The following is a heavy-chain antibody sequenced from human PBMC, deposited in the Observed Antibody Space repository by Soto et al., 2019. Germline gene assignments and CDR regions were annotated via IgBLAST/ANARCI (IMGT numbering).Heavy chain of an antibody. CDR2: IYYSGST. J-gene: IGHJ6*02. V-gene: IGHV4-39*01. CDR1: GGSISSSSYY. D-gene: IGHD3-3*01. CDR3: ARHHYGLDSIGGMDV. Sequence: QLQLQESGPGLVKPSETLSLTCTVSGGSISSSSYYWGWIRQPPGKGLEWIGSIYYSGSTYYNPSLKSRLTISVHTSRNQFSLKLSSVTAADTAVYYCARHHYGLDSIGGMDVWGQGTTVTVSS.